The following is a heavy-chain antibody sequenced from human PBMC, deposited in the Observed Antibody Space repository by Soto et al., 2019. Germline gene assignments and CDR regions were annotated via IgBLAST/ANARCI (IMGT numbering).Heavy chain of an antibody. CDR3: ARTGSSGWYVRRDSYFDY. CDR1: GGSFSGYY. D-gene: IGHD6-19*01. Sequence: QVQLQQWGAGLLKPSETLSLTCAVYGGSFSGYYWSWIRQPPGKGLEWIGEINHSGSTNYNPSLKSRVTISVDTSKNQFSLKLSSVTAADTAVYYCARTGSSGWYVRRDSYFDYWGQGTLVTVSS. CDR2: INHSGST. V-gene: IGHV4-34*01. J-gene: IGHJ4*02.